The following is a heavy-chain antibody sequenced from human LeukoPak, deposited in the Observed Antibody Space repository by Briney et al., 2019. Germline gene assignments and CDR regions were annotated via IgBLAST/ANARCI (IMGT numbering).Heavy chain of an antibody. V-gene: IGHV4-39*01. J-gene: IGHJ4*02. D-gene: IGHD6-6*01. Sequence: SETLSLTCTVAGGSISSSSYYWGWIRQPPGTGLEWIGTIYYTGSTYYNPSLKSRVTVSVDTSKNQFSLKLTSVTAADTAVYYCARRVARSSSGFDYWGQGTLVTVSS. CDR2: IYYTGST. CDR3: ARRVARSSSGFDY. CDR1: GGSISSSSYY.